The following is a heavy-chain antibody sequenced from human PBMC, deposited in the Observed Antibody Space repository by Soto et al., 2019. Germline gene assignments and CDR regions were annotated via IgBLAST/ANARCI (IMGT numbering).Heavy chain of an antibody. V-gene: IGHV1-8*01. D-gene: IGHD3-10*01. CDR2: INPNSGNI. CDR1: GNTFTIYD. J-gene: IGHJ4*02. Sequence: ASVKVSWKASGNTFTIYDINWVRQATGHGLEWMGWINPNSGNIGYAQKFQGRVTMTRDTAIRTAYMEVSRLRSDDTAVYYCARGRASGSYYLLDYWGQGTLVSVSS. CDR3: ARGRASGSYYLLDY.